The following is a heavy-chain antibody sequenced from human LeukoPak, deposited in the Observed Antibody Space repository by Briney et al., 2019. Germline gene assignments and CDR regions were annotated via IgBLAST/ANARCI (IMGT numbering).Heavy chain of an antibody. J-gene: IGHJ4*02. CDR2: IFRGGGT. D-gene: IGHD3-10*01. CDR3: ASSAYYGSGSYYNFDY. CDR1: GFTVSSNY. Sequence: GGSLRLSCAASGFTVSSNYMSWVRQAPGKGLEWVSVIFRGGGTYYPDSVKGRFTISRDNTKNALYLQMNSLRAEDTAVYYCASSAYYGSGSYYNFDYWGQGTLVTVSS. V-gene: IGHV3-66*01.